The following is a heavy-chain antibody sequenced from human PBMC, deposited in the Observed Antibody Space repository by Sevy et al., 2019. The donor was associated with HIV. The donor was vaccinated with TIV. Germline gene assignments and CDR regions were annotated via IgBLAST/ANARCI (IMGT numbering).Heavy chain of an antibody. CDR2: ISYDGSNK. Sequence: GGSLRLSCAASGFTFSSYAMHWVRQAPGKGLEWVAVISYDGSNKYYADSVKGRFTISRDNSKNTLYLQMNSLRAEVTAVYYCARSRSSWTQKFDYWGQGTLVTVSS. D-gene: IGHD6-13*01. V-gene: IGHV3-30-3*01. CDR1: GFTFSSYA. CDR3: ARSRSSWTQKFDY. J-gene: IGHJ4*02.